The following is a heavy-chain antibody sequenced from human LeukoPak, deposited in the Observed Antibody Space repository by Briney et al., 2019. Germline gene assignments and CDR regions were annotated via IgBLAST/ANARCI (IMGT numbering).Heavy chain of an antibody. V-gene: IGHV4-4*07. CDR3: ARVPSDDDFWSGYLPYFDY. CDR2: IHTSGST. D-gene: IGHD3-3*01. CDR1: GGSISSYY. J-gene: IGHJ4*02. Sequence: SETLSLTCTVSGGSISSYYWGWIRQPAGKGLEWIGRIHTSGSTNYNPSLKSRVTISVDTSRNQFSLILSSVTAADTAVYYCARVPSDDDFWSGYLPYFDYWGQGTLVTVSS.